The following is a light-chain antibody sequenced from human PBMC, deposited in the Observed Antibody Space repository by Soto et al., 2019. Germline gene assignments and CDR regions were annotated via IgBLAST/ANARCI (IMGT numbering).Light chain of an antibody. CDR2: GNS. Sequence: QSVLTQPPSVSGAPGQRVTISCTGSSSNIGAGYDVHWYQQLPGTAPKLLIYGNSNRPSGVPDRFSGSKSGTSASLAITGLQAEDEADYYCQSYDSSLSGSLVVFGGGTTLTVL. J-gene: IGLJ2*01. CDR3: QSYDSSLSGSLVV. CDR1: SSNIGAGYD. V-gene: IGLV1-40*01.